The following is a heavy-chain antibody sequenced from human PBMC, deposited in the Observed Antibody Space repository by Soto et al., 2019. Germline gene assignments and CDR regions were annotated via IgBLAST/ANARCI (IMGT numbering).Heavy chain of an antibody. Sequence: ASVKVSGKASGYTFIIYYIHCVLQAPGQGLEWMGVINPSDGSTSYAQKFQGRVTMTRDTSTSTVYMELSSLRSDDTAVYFCARLATVTPPYYFDFWGQGTLVTVSS. CDR1: GYTFIIYY. V-gene: IGHV1-46*01. J-gene: IGHJ4*02. CDR3: ARLATVTPPYYFDF. CDR2: INPSDGST. D-gene: IGHD4-17*01.